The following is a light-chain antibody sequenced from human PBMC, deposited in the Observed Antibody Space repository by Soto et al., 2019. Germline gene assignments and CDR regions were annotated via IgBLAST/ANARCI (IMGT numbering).Light chain of an antibody. CDR1: QGLVNW. CDR2: AAS. V-gene: IGKV1-12*01. Sequence: DSPVTQSPSSVSASVGDRVTITCRASQGLVNWLAWYQQKPGKAPKLLIYAASSFQSGVPSRLSGSGSGTDFTLTISSLQPEDFATYYCQQTSSFPLTFGGGTKVEIK. CDR3: QQTSSFPLT. J-gene: IGKJ4*01.